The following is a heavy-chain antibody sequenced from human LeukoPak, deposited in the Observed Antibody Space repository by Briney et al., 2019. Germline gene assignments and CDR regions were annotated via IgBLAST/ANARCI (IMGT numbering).Heavy chain of an antibody. V-gene: IGHV3-23*01. CDR2: ISGSGSDT. D-gene: IGHD6-19*01. J-gene: IGHJ4*02. CDR1: GLTFTNYG. CDR3: AGSSGWWAHDY. Sequence: GGSLRLSCAASGLTFTNYGMTWVRQAPGKGLEWVSSISGSGSDTYYADSVKGRFTISRDNSKNTLYVQMVSLRAEGTAIYYCAGSSGWWAHDYGGQGTLVTVPS.